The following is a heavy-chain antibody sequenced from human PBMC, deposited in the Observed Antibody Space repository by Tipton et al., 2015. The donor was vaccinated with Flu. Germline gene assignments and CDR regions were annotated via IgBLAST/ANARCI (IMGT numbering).Heavy chain of an antibody. D-gene: IGHD3-9*01. Sequence: TLSLTCAVSGGSIGSGYYWSWIRQHPGKGLESIGHIYYTGSVFYNPSLKSRVIISVDTSKNQFSLKLDSVTAADTAVYYCARIRENYNILTGDYKWAFDTWGQGTMVSVSS. V-gene: IGHV4-31*11. J-gene: IGHJ3*02. CDR2: IYYTGSV. CDR1: GGSIGSGYY. CDR3: ARIRENYNILTGDYKWAFDT.